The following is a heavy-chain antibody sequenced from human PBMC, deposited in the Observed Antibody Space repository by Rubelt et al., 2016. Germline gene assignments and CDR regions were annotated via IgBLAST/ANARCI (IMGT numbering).Heavy chain of an antibody. Sequence: PAGKGLEWIGYISYIGNTYYNPSLKSRVTISVDTSKNQFSLRLTSVTAADTAMYFCARDRRLFDPWGQGTLVTVSS. CDR3: ARDRRLFDP. J-gene: IGHJ5*02. V-gene: IGHV4-30-2*04. CDR2: ISYIGNT.